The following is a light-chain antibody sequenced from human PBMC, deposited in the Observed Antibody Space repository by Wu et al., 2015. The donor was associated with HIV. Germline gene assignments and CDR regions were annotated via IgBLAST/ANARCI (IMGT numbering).Light chain of an antibody. CDR3: QQYNGNSRT. Sequence: DIQMTQSPSTLSASVGDSVTITCRASQSLKNWLAWYQQKPGKAPKLLISKASSLESGVPSRFSGSGSGTGFTLTISSLQPDDFATYYCQQYNGNSRTFGQGTKVEVK. V-gene: IGKV1-5*03. CDR1: QSLKNW. J-gene: IGKJ1*01. CDR2: KAS.